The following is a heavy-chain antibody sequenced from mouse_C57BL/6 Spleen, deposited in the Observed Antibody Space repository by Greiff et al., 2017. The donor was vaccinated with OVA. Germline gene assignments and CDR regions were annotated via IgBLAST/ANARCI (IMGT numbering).Heavy chain of an antibody. V-gene: IGHV1-80*01. D-gene: IGHD1-1*01. CDR3: ARGVRSVVAGNFDY. J-gene: IGHJ2*01. CDR2: IYPGDGDT. CDR1: GYAFSSYW. Sequence: QVHVKQSGAELVKPGASVKISCKASGYAFSSYWMNWVKQRPGKGLEWIGQIYPGDGDTNYNGKFKGKATLTADKSSSTAYMQLSSLTSEDSAVYFCARGVRSVVAGNFDYWGQGTTLTVSS.